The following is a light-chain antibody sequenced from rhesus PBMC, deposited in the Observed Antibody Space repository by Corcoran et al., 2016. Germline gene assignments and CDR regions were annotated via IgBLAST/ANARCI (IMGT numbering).Light chain of an antibody. CDR2: NTG. CDR3: FLFYHGVHV. Sequence: QVVVTQESSLTVSPGGTVTLTCGSSAGVVHTGHSPYWCQQKPGQAPRGLIYNTGTNFSWTPARFSGSLVGAKAALTLSDARPEDEAIYYCFLFYHGVHVFGGGTKLTVL. V-gene: IGLV7-71*01. CDR1: AGVVHTGHS. J-gene: IGLJ6*01.